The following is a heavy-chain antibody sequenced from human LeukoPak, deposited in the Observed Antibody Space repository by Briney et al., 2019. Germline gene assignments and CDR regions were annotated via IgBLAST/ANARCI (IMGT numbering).Heavy chain of an antibody. D-gene: IGHD4-17*01. CDR1: GFTFDDYA. V-gene: IGHV3-9*01. CDR3: AKSVAMTTVTRRTYYFDY. Sequence: PGRSLRLSCAASGFTFDDYAMQWVRQAPGKGLEWVSGISWNSGSIGYADSVKGRFTISRDNAKNSLYLQMNSLGAEDTAVYYCAKSVAMTTVTRRTYYFDYWGQGTLVTVSS. J-gene: IGHJ4*02. CDR2: ISWNSGSI.